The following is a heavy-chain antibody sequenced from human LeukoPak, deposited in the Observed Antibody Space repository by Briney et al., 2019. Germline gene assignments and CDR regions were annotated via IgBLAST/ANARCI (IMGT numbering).Heavy chain of an antibody. V-gene: IGHV3-30*02. Sequence: GGSLRLSCAASGFTFSSYGMHWVRQAPGKGLEWVAFIRYDGSNKYYADSVKGRFTISRDNSKNTLYLQMNSLRSEDTAVYYCARVWGGPAAKPFDYWGQGTLVTVSS. CDR1: GFTFSSYG. CDR3: ARVWGGPAAKPFDY. CDR2: IRYDGSNK. J-gene: IGHJ4*02. D-gene: IGHD2-2*02.